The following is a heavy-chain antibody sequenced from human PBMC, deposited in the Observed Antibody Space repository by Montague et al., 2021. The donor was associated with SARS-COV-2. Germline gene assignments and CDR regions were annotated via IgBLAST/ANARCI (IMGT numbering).Heavy chain of an antibody. CDR2: IYYSGST. V-gene: IGHV4-39*01. CDR1: SGSISSSSNY. D-gene: IGHD3-3*01. J-gene: IGHJ4*02. Sequence: SETLSLTCTVSSGSISSSSNYWGWIRQPPGKGLEWIGNIYYSGSTYYNPSLKSRVTISVDTSKNQFSLKLSSVTAADTAVYYCARLNFHITIFGVVSSRVFDYWGQGTLVTVSS. CDR3: ARLNFHITIFGVVSSRVFDY.